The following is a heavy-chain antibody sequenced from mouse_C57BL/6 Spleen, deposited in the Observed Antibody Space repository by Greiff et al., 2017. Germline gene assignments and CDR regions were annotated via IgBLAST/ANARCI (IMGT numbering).Heavy chain of an antibody. CDR2: ISYDGSN. D-gene: IGHD2-5*01. CDR3: ARDYSKGFAY. Sequence: ESGPGLVKPSQSLSLTCSVTGYSITSGYYWNWIRQFPGNKLEWMGYISYDGSNNYNPSLKNRISITRDTSKNQFFLKLNSVTTEDTATYYCARDYSKGFAYWGQGTLVTVSA. J-gene: IGHJ3*01. V-gene: IGHV3-6*01. CDR1: GYSITSGYY.